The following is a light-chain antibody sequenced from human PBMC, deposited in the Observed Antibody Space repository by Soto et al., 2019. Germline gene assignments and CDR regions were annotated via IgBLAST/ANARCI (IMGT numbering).Light chain of an antibody. Sequence: DIQMTQSPSTLSASVGDRVTITCRASQSISSWLAWYQQKPGKAPKLLIYDASSLESGVPSRFSGSGSGTEFPLTISSLQPDEFATYYCEQYNSYPTFGQGTKVEIK. CDR1: QSISSW. CDR2: DAS. J-gene: IGKJ1*01. CDR3: EQYNSYPT. V-gene: IGKV1-5*01.